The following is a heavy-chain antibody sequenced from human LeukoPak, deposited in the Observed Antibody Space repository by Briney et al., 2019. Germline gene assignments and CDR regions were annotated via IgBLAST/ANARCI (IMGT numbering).Heavy chain of an antibody. V-gene: IGHV3-33*08. Sequence: GGSLRLSCAASGFTFSNYAMHWVRQAPGKGLEWVAVIWYDGSNKYYADSVKGRFTISRDNSKNTLYLQMNSLRAEDTAVYYCARPGSPASDAFDIWGQGTMVTVSS. CDR3: ARPGSPASDAFDI. CDR1: GFTFSNYA. D-gene: IGHD1-26*01. CDR2: IWYDGSNK. J-gene: IGHJ3*02.